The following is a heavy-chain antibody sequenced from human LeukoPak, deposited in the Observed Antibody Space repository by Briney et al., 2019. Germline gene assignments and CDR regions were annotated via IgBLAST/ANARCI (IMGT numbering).Heavy chain of an antibody. V-gene: IGHV4-59*01. Sequence: SETLSLTCTVSGASISSYYWSWIRQPPGKGLEWIGYIFYSGSSNYNPSLKSRVTISVDTSKNQFSLQLSSVTAADTAVYYCARGLLGSGSFDYWGQGTLVTVSS. CDR1: GASISSYY. J-gene: IGHJ4*02. D-gene: IGHD3-10*01. CDR2: IFYSGSS. CDR3: ARGLLGSGSFDY.